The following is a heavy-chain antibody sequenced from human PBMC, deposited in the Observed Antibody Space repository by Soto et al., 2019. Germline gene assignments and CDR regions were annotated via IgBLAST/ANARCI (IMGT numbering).Heavy chain of an antibody. Sequence: QVQLVQSGAEVKKPGASVKVSCKASGYTFTSYGISWVRQAPGQGLEWMGWISGYNGDTNYAQKLQGRVTMTTDTSTNTAYMKLRSLRSDDTAVYYCARAPQTVAGAGIWYWGQGTLVTVSS. D-gene: IGHD6-13*01. V-gene: IGHV1-18*04. CDR1: GYTFTSYG. CDR3: ARAPQTVAGAGIWY. J-gene: IGHJ4*02. CDR2: ISGYNGDT.